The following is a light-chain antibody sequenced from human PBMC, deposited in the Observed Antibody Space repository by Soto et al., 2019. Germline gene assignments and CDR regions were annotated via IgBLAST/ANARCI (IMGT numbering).Light chain of an antibody. J-gene: IGLJ1*01. CDR3: QTWGTGSQGI. CDR2: LNSDGSH. V-gene: IGLV4-69*01. CDR1: SGHISYA. Sequence: QSVLKQSPSASASLGASVKLTCTLSSGHISYAIAWHQQQPEKGPRYLMKLNSDGSHSKGDGIPDRFSGSSSGAERYLTISSLQSEDEADYYCQTWGTGSQGIFGTGTKLTVL.